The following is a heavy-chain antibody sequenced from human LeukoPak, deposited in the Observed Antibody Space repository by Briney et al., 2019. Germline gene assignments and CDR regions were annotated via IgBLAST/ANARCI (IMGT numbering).Heavy chain of an antibody. Sequence: ASVKVSCKTSGYTFTNFDIYWVRQAPGQGLECMGWISGYTGDTKYAQIFQGRFTVTTDTSTSTAYMEPRSLTYDDTAVYYCARAGYCGDGGCRGGSAFDVWGQGTMVTVSS. CDR3: ARAGYCGDGGCRGGSAFDV. CDR2: ISGYTGDT. J-gene: IGHJ3*01. D-gene: IGHD2-15*01. V-gene: IGHV1-18*01. CDR1: GYTFTNFD.